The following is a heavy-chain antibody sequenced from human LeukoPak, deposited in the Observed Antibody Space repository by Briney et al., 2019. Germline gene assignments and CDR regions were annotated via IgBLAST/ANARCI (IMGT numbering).Heavy chain of an antibody. CDR3: AKGGGYSSSWYLYFDY. Sequence: GGSLKLSCAASGFTFDDYAIPWVRKPPGKGMEWVPGISWNSGSRGYADSVKGRLTNSRDNAKNSLYLQMNSLKAEDTALYYCAKGGGYSSSWYLYFDYWGQGTLVTVSS. D-gene: IGHD6-13*01. CDR1: GFTFDDYA. V-gene: IGHV3-9*01. J-gene: IGHJ4*02. CDR2: ISWNSGSR.